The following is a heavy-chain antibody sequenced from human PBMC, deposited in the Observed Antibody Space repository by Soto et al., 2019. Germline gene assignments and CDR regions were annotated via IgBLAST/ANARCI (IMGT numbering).Heavy chain of an antibody. CDR1: GGTFSTYA. Sequence: QVQLVQSRPEVKKPGSSVKVSCKASGGTFSTYAISWVRQAPGQGIEWMGGLLPFDGTANYAQKFHGRVTMTADESPGTAHMEMSTLKSEDTAVYYCARVAVGVVVVSDAMYKYYGVDVWGPENRVSVSS. V-gene: IGHV1-69*01. D-gene: IGHD2-2*01. CDR2: LLPFDGTA. CDR3: ARVAVGVVVVSDAMYKYYGVDV. J-gene: IGHJ6*02.